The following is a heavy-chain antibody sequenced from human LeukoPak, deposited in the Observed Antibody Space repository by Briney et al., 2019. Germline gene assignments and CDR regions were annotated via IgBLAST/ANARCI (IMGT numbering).Heavy chain of an antibody. Sequence: PGGSLRLSCAASGFTFSSYAMSWVRQAPGKGLEWASAISGSGGSTYYADSVKGRFTISRDNSKNTLYLQMNSLRAEDTAVYYCAKDSRYCSSTSCYYYYYYGMDVWGQGTTVTVSS. CDR1: GFTFSSYA. CDR3: AKDSRYCSSTSCYYYYYYGMDV. J-gene: IGHJ6*02. V-gene: IGHV3-23*01. CDR2: ISGSGGST. D-gene: IGHD2-2*01.